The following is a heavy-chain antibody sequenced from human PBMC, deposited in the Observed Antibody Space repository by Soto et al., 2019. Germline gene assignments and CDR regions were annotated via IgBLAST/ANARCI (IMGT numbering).Heavy chain of an antibody. J-gene: IGHJ3*02. D-gene: IGHD2-15*01. V-gene: IGHV3-9*01. CDR3: AKAGDCSGGSCYHDAFDI. CDR2: ISWNSGSI. CDR1: GFTFDDYA. Sequence: PGGSLRLSCAASGFTFDDYAMHWVRQAPGKGLEWVSGISWNSGSIGYADSVKGRFTISRDNAKNSLYLQMSSLRAEDTALYYCAKAGDCSGGSCYHDAFDIWGQGTMVTVSS.